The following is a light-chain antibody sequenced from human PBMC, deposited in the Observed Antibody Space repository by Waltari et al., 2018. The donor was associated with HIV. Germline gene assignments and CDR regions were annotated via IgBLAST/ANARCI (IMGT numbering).Light chain of an antibody. CDR2: GAS. CDR1: QSVDSAY. Sequence: EIVLTQSPGTLSLSPGERATLSCRASQSVDSAYLAWYQQKPGQAPRLLIYGASSRATGIPDRFSGSGSGTAFTLAISRLEPEDFAVYYCQQYGGSPMYTFGQGTKLEI. V-gene: IGKV3-20*01. CDR3: QQYGGSPMYT. J-gene: IGKJ2*01.